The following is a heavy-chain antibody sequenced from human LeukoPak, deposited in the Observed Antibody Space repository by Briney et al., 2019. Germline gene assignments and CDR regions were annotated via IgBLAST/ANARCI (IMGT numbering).Heavy chain of an antibody. CDR1: GFTFTSSA. CDR3: AAGVGATSVFDP. CDR2: IVVGSGNT. V-gene: IGHV1-58*02. J-gene: IGHJ5*02. D-gene: IGHD1-26*01. Sequence: GASVRVSCKASGFTFTSSAMQWVRQARGQRLEWIGWIVVGSGNTNYAQKFQERVTITRDMSTSTAYMELSSLRSEDTAVYYCAAGVGATSVFDPWGQGTLVTVSS.